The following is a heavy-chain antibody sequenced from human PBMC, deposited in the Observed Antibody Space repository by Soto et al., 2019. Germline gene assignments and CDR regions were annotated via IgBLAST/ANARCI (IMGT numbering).Heavy chain of an antibody. D-gene: IGHD3-9*01. Sequence: PSETLSLTCTVSGGSISSGDYYWSWIRQPPGKGLEWIGYIYYSGSTYYNPSLKSRVTISVDTSKNQFSLKLSSVTAADTAVYYCARVGLRYQNGMDVWGQGTTVTASS. J-gene: IGHJ6*02. CDR3: ARVGLRYQNGMDV. V-gene: IGHV4-30-4*01. CDR2: IYYSGST. CDR1: GGSISSGDYY.